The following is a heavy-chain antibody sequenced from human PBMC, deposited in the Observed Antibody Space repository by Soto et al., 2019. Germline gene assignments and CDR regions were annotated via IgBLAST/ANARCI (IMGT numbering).Heavy chain of an antibody. CDR1: GFTFSSYG. CDR3: AREGSTAARWSDIDY. J-gene: IGHJ4*02. Sequence: QVQLVESGGGVVQPGRSLRLSCAASGFTFSSYGMHWVRQAPGKGLEWVAVIWYDGTSKYYADSVKGRFTMSRDNSKNKQYQQMNSVRDEETAGYYCAREGSTAARWSDIDYWGPGTRVTVS. D-gene: IGHD6-6*01. CDR2: IWYDGTSK. V-gene: IGHV3-33*01.